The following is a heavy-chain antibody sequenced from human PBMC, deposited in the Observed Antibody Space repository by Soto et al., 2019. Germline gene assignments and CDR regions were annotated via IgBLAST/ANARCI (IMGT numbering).Heavy chain of an antibody. D-gene: IGHD5-18*01. CDR3: AREGRSTAMFSVFDY. V-gene: IGHV3-33*01. CDR2: IWYDGSKK. CDR1: GFTFSEDA. Sequence: QVDLVESGGGVVQPGKSLTLSCATSGFTFSEDAMHWVRQAPGKGLEWVAVIWYDGSKKHYADSVKGRFTISRDNSKNTLSLQMTSLTAEDMSVYWCAREGRSTAMFSVFDYWGQGTLVTVSS. J-gene: IGHJ4*02.